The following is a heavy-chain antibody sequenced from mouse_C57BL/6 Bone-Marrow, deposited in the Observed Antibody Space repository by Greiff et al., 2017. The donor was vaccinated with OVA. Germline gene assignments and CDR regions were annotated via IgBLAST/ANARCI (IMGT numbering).Heavy chain of an antibody. J-gene: IGHJ2*01. CDR2: ISSGGSYT. CDR1: GFTFSSYG. V-gene: IGHV5-6*01. CDR3: ARRLDY. Sequence: DVHLVESGGDLVKPGGSLKLSCAASGFTFSSYGMSWVRQTPDKRLEWVATISSGGSYTYYPDSVKGRFTISRDNAKNTLYLQMSSLKSEDTAMYYCARRLDYWGQGTTLTVSS.